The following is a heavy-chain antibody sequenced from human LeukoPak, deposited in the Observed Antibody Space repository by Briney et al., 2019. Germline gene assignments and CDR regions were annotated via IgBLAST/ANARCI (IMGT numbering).Heavy chain of an antibody. CDR2: TYRDGNT. CDR1: GLIVNNNY. J-gene: IGHJ4*02. D-gene: IGHD6-19*01. V-gene: IGHV3-66*01. Sequence: PGGSLRLSCAASGLIVNNNYMSWVRQAPGEGLEWVSITYRDGNTNYADSVKGRFTISRDNSKNTLSLQMNSLRAEDTAVYYCACSGPYSNGGVMTDYWGQGTLVTVSS. CDR3: ACSGPYSNGGVMTDY.